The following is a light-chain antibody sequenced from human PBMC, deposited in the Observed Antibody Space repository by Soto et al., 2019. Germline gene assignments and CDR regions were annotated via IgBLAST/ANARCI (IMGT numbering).Light chain of an antibody. CDR3: VLYMGSGSVV. CDR1: SGSVSTNHY. V-gene: IGLV8-61*01. J-gene: IGLJ2*01. CDR2: GTS. Sequence: QTVVTQEPSFSVSPGGTVTLTCGLTSGSVSTNHYPTWHQQTPGQTPRTLIYGTSTRSSGVPDRFSGSILGNKAALTITRAQADDESDYYCVLYMGSGSVVFGGGTKLTVL.